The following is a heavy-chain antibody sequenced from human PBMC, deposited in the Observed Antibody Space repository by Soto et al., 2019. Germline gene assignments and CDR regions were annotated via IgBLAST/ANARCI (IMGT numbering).Heavy chain of an antibody. CDR1: GGSFSGYY. V-gene: IGHV4-34*01. CDR2: INHSGST. CDR3: ARGPYWKR. Sequence: TSETLSLTCAVYGGSFSGYYWSWIRQPPGKGLEWIGEINHSGSTNYNPSLKSRVTISVDTSKNQFSLKLSSVTAADTAVYYCARGPYWKRWGQGTLVTVSS. J-gene: IGHJ4*02. D-gene: IGHD1-1*01.